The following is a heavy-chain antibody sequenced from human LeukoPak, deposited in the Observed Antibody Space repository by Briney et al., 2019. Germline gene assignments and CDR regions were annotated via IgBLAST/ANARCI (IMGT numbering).Heavy chain of an antibody. D-gene: IGHD3-16*01. J-gene: IGHJ4*02. CDR1: GFTFISYW. CDR3: ASGYGPLFGGGFDY. CDR2: INGYGSST. V-gene: IGHV3-74*01. Sequence: GGSLRLSCAASGFTFISYWMHWVRQAPGKGLVWVSRINGYGSSTDFADSVKGRFTISRDNAKNSLYLQMNSLRAGDTALYYCASGYGPLFGGGFDYWGQGTLVTVSS.